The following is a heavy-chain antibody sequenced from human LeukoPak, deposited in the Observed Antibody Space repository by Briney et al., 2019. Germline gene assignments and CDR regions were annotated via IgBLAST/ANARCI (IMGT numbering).Heavy chain of an antibody. CDR2: IYYSGST. Sequence: SEALSLTCTVSGGSISSYYWSWIRQPPGKGLEWIGYIYYSGSTNYNPSLKSRVTISVDTSKNQFSLKLSSVTAADTAVYYCARGEDYDILTGYSYYFDYWGQGTLVTVSS. CDR1: GGSISSYY. J-gene: IGHJ4*02. D-gene: IGHD3-9*01. CDR3: ARGEDYDILTGYSYYFDY. V-gene: IGHV4-59*01.